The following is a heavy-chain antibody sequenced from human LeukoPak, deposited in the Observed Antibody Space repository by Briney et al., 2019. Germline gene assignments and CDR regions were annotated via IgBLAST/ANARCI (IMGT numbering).Heavy chain of an antibody. Sequence: GGSLRLSCAASGFTFSSYAMHWVRQAPGKGLEWVAVISYDGSNKYYADSVKGRFTISRDNSKNTLYLQMNSLRAEDTAVYYCARDRAYCGGDCYPYWYFDLWGRGTLVTVSS. CDR1: GFTFSSYA. CDR3: ARDRAYCGGDCYPYWYFDL. V-gene: IGHV3-30-3*01. D-gene: IGHD2-21*02. J-gene: IGHJ2*01. CDR2: ISYDGSNK.